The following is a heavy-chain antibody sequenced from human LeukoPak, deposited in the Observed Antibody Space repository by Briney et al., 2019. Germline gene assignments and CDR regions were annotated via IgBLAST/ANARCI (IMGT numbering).Heavy chain of an antibody. V-gene: IGHV1-2*02. D-gene: IGHD6-6*01. CDR2: INPNSGGT. Sequence: ASVKVSCKASGYTSTGYYMHWVRQAPGQGLEWMGWINPNSGGTNYAQKFQGRVTMTRDTSISTAYMELSRLRSDDTAVYYCARDNRARRFIDCWGQGTLVTVSS. CDR3: ARDNRARRFIDC. CDR1: GYTSTGYY. J-gene: IGHJ4*02.